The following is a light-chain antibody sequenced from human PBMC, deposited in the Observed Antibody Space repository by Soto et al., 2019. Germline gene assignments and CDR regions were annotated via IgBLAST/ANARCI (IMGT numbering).Light chain of an antibody. Sequence: QSVLTQPPSGSGAPGQRVTISCTGSSSNIGAGYDVHWYQQLPGTAPKLLIYGNSNRHSGVPDRFSGSKSGTSASLAITGLQAEDEADYFCQSYDSSLSAVVFGGGTKLTVL. V-gene: IGLV1-40*01. J-gene: IGLJ2*01. CDR1: SSNIGAGYD. CDR3: QSYDSSLSAVV. CDR2: GNS.